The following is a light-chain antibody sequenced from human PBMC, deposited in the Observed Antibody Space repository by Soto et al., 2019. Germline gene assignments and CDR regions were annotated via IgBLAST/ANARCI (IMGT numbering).Light chain of an antibody. CDR2: EVT. Sequence: QSALTQPPSASGSPGQSVIISCTGTSSYVGGYNYVSWYQQHPGKAPKLIIYEVTKRPSGVPYRFSGSKSGNTASLTVSGLQTEDEADYYCSSYGGFNNVLFGGGTKLTVL. V-gene: IGLV2-8*01. CDR1: SSYVGGYNY. J-gene: IGLJ2*01. CDR3: SSYGGFNNVL.